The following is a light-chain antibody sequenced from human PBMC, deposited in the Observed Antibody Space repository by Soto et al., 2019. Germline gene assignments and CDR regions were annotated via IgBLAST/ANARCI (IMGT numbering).Light chain of an antibody. CDR1: QSIASY. J-gene: IGKJ1*01. Sequence: DIQMTQPPSSLSASVGDRVTITCRASQSIASYLNWYQHKPGKAPNLLIYATSILQSGVPSRFSGSGSGTDFTLTISGLQPEDFATYYCQQSSSSPTWTFGQGTKVEIK. V-gene: IGKV1-39*01. CDR3: QQSSSSPTWT. CDR2: ATS.